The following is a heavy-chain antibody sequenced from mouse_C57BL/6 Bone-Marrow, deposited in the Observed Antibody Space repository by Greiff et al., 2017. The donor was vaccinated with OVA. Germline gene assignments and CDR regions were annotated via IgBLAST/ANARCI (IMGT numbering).Heavy chain of an antibody. CDR1: GYTFTEYT. J-gene: IGHJ2*01. Sequence: VKLLESGAALVKPGASVKLSCKASGYTFTEYTIHWVKQRSGQGLEWIGWFYPGRGSIKYNEKFKDKATLTADKYTSTVYMELSRLTSEDTAVYFCTRHEAPNWDVRYFDYWGQSTTLTGS. CDR2: FYPGRGSI. CDR3: TRHEAPNWDVRYFDY. D-gene: IGHD4-1*01. V-gene: IGHV1-62-2*01.